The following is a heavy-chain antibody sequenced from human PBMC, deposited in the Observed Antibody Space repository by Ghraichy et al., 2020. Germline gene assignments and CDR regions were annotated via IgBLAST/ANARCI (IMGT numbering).Heavy chain of an antibody. Sequence: ASVKVSCKASGYTFTGYYMHWVRQAPGQGLEWMGWINPNSGGTNYAQKFQGRVTMTRDTSISTAYMELSRLRSDDTAVYYCARSYYGSGSYLFDYWGQGTLVTVSS. CDR1: GYTFTGYY. V-gene: IGHV1-2*02. CDR3: ARSYYGSGSYLFDY. J-gene: IGHJ4*02. CDR2: INPNSGGT. D-gene: IGHD3-10*01.